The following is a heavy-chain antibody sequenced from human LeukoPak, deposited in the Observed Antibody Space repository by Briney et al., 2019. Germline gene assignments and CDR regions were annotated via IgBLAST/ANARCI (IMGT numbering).Heavy chain of an antibody. Sequence: SVKVSCKASGGTFSSYSITWVRQAPGQGLEWMGGIMPLFNTANYAQQFQGRVTITTDESTSTAFMELSSLRFEDTAMYYCARVDRYHYYLDVWGKGTTVTVSS. CDR3: ARVDRYHYYLDV. V-gene: IGHV1-69*05. J-gene: IGHJ6*03. CDR1: GGTFSSYS. CDR2: IMPLFNTA.